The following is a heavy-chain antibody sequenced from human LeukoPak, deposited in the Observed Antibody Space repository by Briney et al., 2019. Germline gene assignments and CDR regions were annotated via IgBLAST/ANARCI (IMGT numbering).Heavy chain of an antibody. V-gene: IGHV4-59*01. CDR3: ARNTYYYDSSGSTQFGVVDWFDP. J-gene: IGHJ5*02. Sequence: PSETLSLTCTVSGGSISSYYWSWIRQPPGKGLEWIGYIYYSGSTNYNPSLKRRVTISVATSKNPFSLKLSSVTAADTAVYYCARNTYYYDSSGSTQFGVVDWFDPWGQGTLVTVSS. D-gene: IGHD3-22*01. CDR2: IYYSGST. CDR1: GGSISSYY.